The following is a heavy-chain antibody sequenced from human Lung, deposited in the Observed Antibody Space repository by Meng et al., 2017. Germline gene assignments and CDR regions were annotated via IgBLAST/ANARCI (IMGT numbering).Heavy chain of an antibody. CDR2: IIPLFDTT. CDR1: GGTVSSSA. J-gene: IGHJ4*02. Sequence: QGQVCEYWVEVKEPRSAVKGDCKASGGTVSSSAVSWVRQAHGQGLEWMGGIIPLFDTTHYAQNFQGRVSITADESTRTAYMELSSLRSEDTAVYYCARALGLTTMMTYWGQGTLVTVSS. V-gene: IGHV1-69*01. D-gene: IGHD3-22*01. CDR3: ARALGLTTMMTY.